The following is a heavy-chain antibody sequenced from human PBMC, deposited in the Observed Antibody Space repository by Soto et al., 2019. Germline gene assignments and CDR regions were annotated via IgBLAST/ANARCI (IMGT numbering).Heavy chain of an antibody. D-gene: IGHD2-2*01. J-gene: IGHJ3*02. CDR1: AFNFRSYA. V-gene: IGHV3-23*01. CDR2: ITASADIT. Sequence: PGGSLRLSCAASAFNFRSYAMSWVRQAPGKGLEWVSAITASADITYYADSVKGRFTISRDNSKNTLYLRMNSLRAEDTAVYYCAKVRPLRDCTSTSCLGAFDIWGQGTMVTVSS. CDR3: AKVRPLRDCTSTSCLGAFDI.